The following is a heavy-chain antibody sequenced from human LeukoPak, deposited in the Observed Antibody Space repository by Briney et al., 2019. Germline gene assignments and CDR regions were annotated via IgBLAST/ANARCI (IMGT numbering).Heavy chain of an antibody. CDR1: GYTFTSYY. V-gene: IGHV1-46*01. D-gene: IGHD6-6*01. J-gene: IGHJ4*02. CDR3: ACGSSRGLGDY. CDR2: INPSGGST. Sequence: ASVKVSCKASGYTFTSYYMHWVRQAPGQGLEWMGIINPSGGSTSYAQKFQGRVTMTRDTSTSTVCMELSSLRSEDTAVYYCACGSSRGLGDYWGQGTLVTVSS.